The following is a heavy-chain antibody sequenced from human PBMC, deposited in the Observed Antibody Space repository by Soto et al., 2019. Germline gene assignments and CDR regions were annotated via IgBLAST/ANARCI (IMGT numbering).Heavy chain of an antibody. V-gene: IGHV1-18*01. D-gene: IGHD2-15*01. CDR2: ISAYNGNT. CDR3: ARDPLVEVAANRFDP. J-gene: IGHJ5*01. CDR1: GYTFTSYG. Sequence: GASVKVSCKASGYTFTSYGISWVRQAPGQGLEWMGWISAYNGNTNYAQKLQGRVTMTTDTSTSTAYMELRSLRSDDTAVYYCARDPLVEVAANRFDPWGQGTLVTVSS.